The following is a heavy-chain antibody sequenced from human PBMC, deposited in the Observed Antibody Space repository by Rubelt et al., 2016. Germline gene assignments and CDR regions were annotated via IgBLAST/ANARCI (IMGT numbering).Heavy chain of an antibody. D-gene: IGHD4-17*01. Sequence: QVQLVQSGAEVKKPGASVKVSCQASGYTFTSYYMHWVRQAPGQGLEYMGIINPTDGGTSYVQKFKGRGTMTRDTATGTVYMELSSLRSDDTAVYYCAREQETTVTIEGVLGYWGQGTLVTVSS. CDR3: AREQETTVTIEGVLGY. J-gene: IGHJ4*02. CDR1: GYTFTSYY. CDR2: INPTDGGT. V-gene: IGHV1-46*01.